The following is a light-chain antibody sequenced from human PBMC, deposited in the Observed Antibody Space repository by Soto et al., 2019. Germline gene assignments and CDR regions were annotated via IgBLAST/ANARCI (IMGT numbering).Light chain of an antibody. Sequence: QAVVTQEPSLTVSPGGTVTLTCGSSTGTVTSGHYPYWFHQKPGQAPRTLVYNTSDKHSWTPARFSGSLLGGKAALTLSGAQPEDEADFYCLLSCSGARVFGGGTQLTVL. CDR1: TGTVTSGHY. J-gene: IGLJ7*01. CDR2: NTS. CDR3: LLSCSGARV. V-gene: IGLV7-46*01.